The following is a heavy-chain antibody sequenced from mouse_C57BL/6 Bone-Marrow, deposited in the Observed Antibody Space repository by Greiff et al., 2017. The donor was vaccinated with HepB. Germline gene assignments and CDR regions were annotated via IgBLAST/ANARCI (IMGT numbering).Heavy chain of an antibody. CDR1: GYTFTSYW. D-gene: IGHD1-1*02. Sequence: QVQLQQSGAELVKPGASVKMSCKASGYTFTSYWITWVKQRPGQGLEWIGDIYPGSGSTNYNEKFKSKSTLTVDTSSSTAYMQLSSLTSEDSAVYYCARLYQLWDAMDYWGQGTSVTVSS. CDR2: IYPGSGST. CDR3: ARLYQLWDAMDY. V-gene: IGHV1-55*01. J-gene: IGHJ4*01.